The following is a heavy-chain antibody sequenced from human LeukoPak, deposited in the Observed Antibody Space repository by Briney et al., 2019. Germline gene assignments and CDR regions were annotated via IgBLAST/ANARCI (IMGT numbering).Heavy chain of an antibody. D-gene: IGHD1-1*01. CDR2: IYYSGST. J-gene: IGHJ4*02. V-gene: IGHV4-59*12. Sequence: SETLSLICTVSGGSISSYYWSWIRQPPGKGLEWIGYIYYSGSTNYNPSLKSRVTISIDTSKNQFSLKLRSVTAADTAVYYCARDGNALWGQGTLVTVSS. CDR3: ARDGNAL. CDR1: GGSISSYY.